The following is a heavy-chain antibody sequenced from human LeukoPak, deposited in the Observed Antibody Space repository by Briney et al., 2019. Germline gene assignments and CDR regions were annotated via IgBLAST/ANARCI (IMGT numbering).Heavy chain of an antibody. Sequence: SVKVSCKASGGTFSSYAISWVRQAPGQGLEWMGGIIPIFATATYAQKLQGRVTLTARETTSTAYMEMSSPRSEDPAVYYCARGTIRSPYYYGMDVWGQGTTVTVSS. CDR1: GGTFSSYA. J-gene: IGHJ6*02. CDR3: ARGTIRSPYYYGMDV. CDR2: IIPIFATA. V-gene: IGHV1-69*13. D-gene: IGHD2-2*01.